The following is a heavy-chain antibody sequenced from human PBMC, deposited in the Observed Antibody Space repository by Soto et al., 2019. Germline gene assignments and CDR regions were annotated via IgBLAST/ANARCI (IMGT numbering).Heavy chain of an antibody. CDR2: IIPIFGTA. Sequence: ASVKVSCKASGGTFSSYAISWVRQAPGQGLEWMGGIIPIFGTANYAQKFQGRVTITADESTSTAYMELSSLRSEDTAVYYCARARGGGGRARNYYYYYGMDVWGQGTTVTVSS. V-gene: IGHV1-69*13. J-gene: IGHJ6*02. CDR1: GGTFSSYA. CDR3: ARARGGGGRARNYYYYYGMDV. D-gene: IGHD2-15*01.